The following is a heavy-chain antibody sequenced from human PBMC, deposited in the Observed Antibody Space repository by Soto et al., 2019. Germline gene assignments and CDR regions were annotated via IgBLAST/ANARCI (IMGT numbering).Heavy chain of an antibody. CDR3: ARVYSSAWLDY. V-gene: IGHV4-31*03. CDR1: GDSISSGVHY. J-gene: IGHJ4*02. CDR2: IYYSGAA. Sequence: SETLSLTCTVSGDSISSGVHYWSWIRQHPGEGLEWIGYIYYSGAAYYNPSLRGRVIISVDTSKNQFSLQLSSVTAADTAVYFCARVYSSAWLDYWGQGALVTVSS. D-gene: IGHD6-19*01.